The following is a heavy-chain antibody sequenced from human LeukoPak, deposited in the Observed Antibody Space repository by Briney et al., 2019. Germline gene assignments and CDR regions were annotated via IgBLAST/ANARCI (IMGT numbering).Heavy chain of an antibody. CDR3: AKDVRVYYYDSSGYYYPDAFDI. CDR2: ISYDGSNK. CDR1: GFTFSSYG. Sequence: GGSLRLSCAASGFTFSSYGMHWVRQAPGKGLEWVAVISYDGSNKYYADSVKGRFTISRDNSKNTLYLQMNSLRAEDTAVYYCAKDVRVYYYDSSGYYYPDAFDIWGQGTMVTVSS. J-gene: IGHJ3*02. V-gene: IGHV3-30*18. D-gene: IGHD3-22*01.